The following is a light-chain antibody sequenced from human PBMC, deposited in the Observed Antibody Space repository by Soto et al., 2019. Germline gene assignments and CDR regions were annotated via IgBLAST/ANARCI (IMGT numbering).Light chain of an antibody. CDR2: WAS. V-gene: IGKV4-1*01. Sequence: DIVMTQSPDSLAVSLGERATINCKSSQSIFYSSNNKNYLIWYQQKPGQPPKLLLYWASTRESGVPDRFSGSGSGTDFTLTISSLQAEDVAVYYCQQYYTTPLTFGGWTKVEIK. CDR3: QQYYTTPLT. J-gene: IGKJ4*01. CDR1: QSIFYSSNNKNY.